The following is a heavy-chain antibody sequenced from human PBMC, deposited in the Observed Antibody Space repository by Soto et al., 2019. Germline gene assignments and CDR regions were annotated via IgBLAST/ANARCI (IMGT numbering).Heavy chain of an antibody. CDR3: ARSVEGHFDY. CDR2: ITSDTKTI. J-gene: IGHJ4*02. D-gene: IGHD6-19*01. V-gene: IGHV3-48*02. Sequence: EVQLVESGGNLVQPRGSLRLSCAASGFRFSIYSMNWVRQAPGKGLEWSAYITSDTKTIKYADSVKGRFTIPRDNGKNSVYLQMNSLRDEDTAVYYCARSVEGHFDYWGQGTVVTVSA. CDR1: GFRFSIYS.